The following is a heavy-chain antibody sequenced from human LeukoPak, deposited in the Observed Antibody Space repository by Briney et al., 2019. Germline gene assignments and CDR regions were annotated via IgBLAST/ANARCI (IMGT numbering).Heavy chain of an antibody. CDR1: EGTSNSHA. CDR2: IIPNLGTT. Sequence: SVKVSCKASEGTSNSHAISWVRQAPGQGLEWMGRIIPNLGTTNRAQNFQDRVTLTADKSTNTAYMELTSLTSDDTAVYYCATTNDGGGYQWGDFFDFWGQGTLVTVSS. D-gene: IGHD3-22*01. V-gene: IGHV1-69*04. J-gene: IGHJ4*02. CDR3: ATTNDGGGYQWGDFFDF.